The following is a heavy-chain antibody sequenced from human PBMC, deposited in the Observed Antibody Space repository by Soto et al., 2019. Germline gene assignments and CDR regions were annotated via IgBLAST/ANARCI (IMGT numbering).Heavy chain of an antibody. CDR3: AKDGAYDFWSGSFDP. Sequence: QLGGSLRLSCASSGFTFDDYAMPWVRQAPGKGLEWVSLISGDGGSTYYADSVKGRFTISRDNSKNSLYLQMNSLRTEDTALYYCAKDGAYDFWSGSFDPWGQGTLVTVSS. V-gene: IGHV3-43*02. CDR1: GFTFDDYA. D-gene: IGHD3-3*01. CDR2: ISGDGGST. J-gene: IGHJ5*02.